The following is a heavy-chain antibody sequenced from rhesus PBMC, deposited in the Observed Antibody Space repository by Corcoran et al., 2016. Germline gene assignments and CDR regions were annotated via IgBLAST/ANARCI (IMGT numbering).Heavy chain of an antibody. J-gene: IGHJ5-1*01. Sequence: QLQLQESGPGLVKPLETLSLTCVVSDGSIINTYWNWIRQPPRKGLEWIARIFGRGGGPDYNPSLKSRVTISTDMSKNQFSLKVNSVTAADTAVYYCARSGWTSWDNRFDVWGAGVLVTVSS. CDR3: ARSGWTSWDNRFDV. CDR1: DGSIINTY. D-gene: IGHD2-39*02. V-gene: IGHV4-173*01. CDR2: IFGRGGGP.